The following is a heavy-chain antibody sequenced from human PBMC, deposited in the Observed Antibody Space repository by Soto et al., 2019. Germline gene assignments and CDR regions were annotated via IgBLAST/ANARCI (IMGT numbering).Heavy chain of an antibody. Sequence: SETLSLTCTVSGASMNSYHWSWIRQPAGKGLEWIGHIHSSGSTNYNPSLKSRVTMSVDTSKNQFSLRLMSLTAADTAVYYCARDQGVAAAGITWFDPWGQGSLVT. J-gene: IGHJ5*02. CDR2: IHSSGST. CDR1: GASMNSYH. V-gene: IGHV4-4*07. CDR3: ARDQGVAAAGITWFDP. D-gene: IGHD6-13*01.